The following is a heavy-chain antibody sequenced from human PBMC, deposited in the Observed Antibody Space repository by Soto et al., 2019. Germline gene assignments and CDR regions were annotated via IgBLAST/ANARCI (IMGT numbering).Heavy chain of an antibody. Sequence: SETLSLTCTVSGASMNSYHWSWIRQPAGKGLEWIGHIHSSGSTNYNPSLKSRVTMSVDTSKNQFSLRLMSLTAADTAVYYCARDQGVAAAGITWFDPWGQGSLVT. J-gene: IGHJ5*02. CDR2: IHSSGST. CDR1: GASMNSYH. V-gene: IGHV4-4*07. CDR3: ARDQGVAAAGITWFDP. D-gene: IGHD6-13*01.